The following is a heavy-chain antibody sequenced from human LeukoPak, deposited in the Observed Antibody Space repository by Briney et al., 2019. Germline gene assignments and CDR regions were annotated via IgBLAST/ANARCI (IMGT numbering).Heavy chain of an antibody. D-gene: IGHD3-10*01. J-gene: IGHJ4*02. V-gene: IGHV3-11*01. CDR3: ARVRVYGSGREYFDY. CDR1: GFTFSDYY. CDR2: ISSSGSTI. Sequence: PGGSLRLSRAASGFTFSDYYMSWIRQAPGKGLEWVSYISSSGSTIYYADSVKGRFTISRDNAKNSLYLQMNSLRAEDTAVYYCARVRVYGSGREYFDYWGQGTLVTVSS.